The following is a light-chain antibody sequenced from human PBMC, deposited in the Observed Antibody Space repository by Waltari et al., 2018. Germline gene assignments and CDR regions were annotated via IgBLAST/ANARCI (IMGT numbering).Light chain of an antibody. V-gene: IGLV2-23*02. J-gene: IGLJ3*02. CDR2: DVS. CDR1: SRDIGRYDI. CDR3: CSYAGNYVWV. Sequence: QSALTPPAALSGSPGQSVTISCTGASRDIGRYDIVPWYQQHPGNAPKLVISDVSKRPSGVSDRFSGSKSGDTASLTISGLQFEDEADYYCCSYAGNYVWVFGGGTRLTVL.